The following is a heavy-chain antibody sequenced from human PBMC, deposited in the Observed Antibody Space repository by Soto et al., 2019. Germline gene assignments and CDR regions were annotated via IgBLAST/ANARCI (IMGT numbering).Heavy chain of an antibody. D-gene: IGHD2-8*01. CDR2: IKQDGSEK. J-gene: IGHJ4*02. CDR1: GFTFSSYW. CDR3: ARDGERDIVLMVYATTYDY. V-gene: IGHV3-7*05. Sequence: GGSLRLSCAASGFTFSSYWMSWVRQAPGKGLEWVANIKQDGSEKYYVDSVKGRFTISRDNAKNSLYLQMNSLRAEDTAVYYCARDGERDIVLMVYATTYDYWGQGTLVTVSS.